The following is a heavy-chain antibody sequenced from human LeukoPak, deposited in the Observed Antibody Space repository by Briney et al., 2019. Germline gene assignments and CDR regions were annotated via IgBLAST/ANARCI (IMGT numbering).Heavy chain of an antibody. CDR3: ARGIDSLYYYDSSGYYFDY. D-gene: IGHD3-22*01. CDR1: GGSISSGSYY. Sequence: SETLSLTCTVSGGSISSGSYYWSWIRQPPGKGLEWIGYIYYSGSTNYNPSLKSRVTISVDTSKNQFSLKLSSVTAADTAVYYCARGIDSLYYYDSSGYYFDYWGQGTLVTVSS. CDR2: IYYSGST. V-gene: IGHV4-61*01. J-gene: IGHJ4*02.